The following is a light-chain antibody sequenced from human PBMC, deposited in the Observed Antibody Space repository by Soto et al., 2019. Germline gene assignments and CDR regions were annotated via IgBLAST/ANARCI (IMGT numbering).Light chain of an antibody. J-gene: IGKJ4*01. CDR3: QKFSSAPFT. Sequence: DIQMTQSPPSLSASVGDRVTITCRASQAISNYVAWYQQKPGKVPKLLIYEASTLQSGVPSRFSGSGSGTDLTLTISSLQPEDVAIYYCQKFSSAPFTFGGGTKVDIX. CDR2: EAS. CDR1: QAISNY. V-gene: IGKV1-27*01.